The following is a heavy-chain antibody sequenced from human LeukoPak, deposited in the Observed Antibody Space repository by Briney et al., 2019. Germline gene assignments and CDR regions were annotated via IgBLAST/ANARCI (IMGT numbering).Heavy chain of an antibody. Sequence: SETLSLTCTVSGGSISSGGYYWSWIRQHPGKGLEWIGYIYYSGSTYYNPSLKSRVTISVDTSKNQFSLKLSSVTAADTAVYYCARAAIGYSYGYDYWGQGTLVTVSS. CDR1: GGSISSGGYY. D-gene: IGHD5-18*01. CDR2: IYYSGST. V-gene: IGHV4-31*03. J-gene: IGHJ4*02. CDR3: ARAAIGYSYGYDY.